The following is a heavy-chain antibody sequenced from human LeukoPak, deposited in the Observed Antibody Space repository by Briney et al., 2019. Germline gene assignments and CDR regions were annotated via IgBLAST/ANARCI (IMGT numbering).Heavy chain of an antibody. Sequence: SETLSLTCTVSGGSISSSSYYWGWIRQPPGKGLEWIGSIYYSGNTYYNPSLKSRVTISVDTSKNQFSLKLSSVTAADTAVYYCARTLVSRYSGSYNYWGQGTLVTVSS. CDR3: ARTLVSRYSGSYNY. D-gene: IGHD1-26*01. V-gene: IGHV4-39*01. CDR1: GGSISSSSYY. J-gene: IGHJ4*02. CDR2: IYYSGNT.